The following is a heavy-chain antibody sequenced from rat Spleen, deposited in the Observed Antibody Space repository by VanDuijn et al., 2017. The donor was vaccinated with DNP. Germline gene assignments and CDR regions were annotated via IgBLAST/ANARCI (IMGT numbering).Heavy chain of an antibody. Sequence: EVHLVESGGDLVQPGRSLKLSCVASGFTLTNYWMTWIRQVPGKGLEWVASIISSGGSTSYPDSVKGRFTISRDNAKNTLYLQMNSQRSEDTAPYYCARYAYSGSYAMGAGGQGTSVTVSS. J-gene: IGHJ4*01. D-gene: IGHD4-6*01. CDR1: GFTLTNYW. CDR2: IISSGGST. CDR3: ARYAYSGSYAMGA. V-gene: IGHV5-31*01.